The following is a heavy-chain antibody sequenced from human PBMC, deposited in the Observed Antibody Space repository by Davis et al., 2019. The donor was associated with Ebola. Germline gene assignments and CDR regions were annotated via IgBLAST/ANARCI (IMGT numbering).Heavy chain of an antibody. Sequence: GGSLRLSCVASGLTFSRYGMHWVRQTPGKGLEWVAFIWFDGRNAHYIDSVKGRFTIFRDNSKNTLYLQMNSLRPEDTATYYCAKDGPSSSSDYWGQGTLVTVSS. D-gene: IGHD6-6*01. CDR1: GLTFSRYG. CDR2: IWFDGRNA. J-gene: IGHJ4*02. V-gene: IGHV3-30*02. CDR3: AKDGPSSSSDY.